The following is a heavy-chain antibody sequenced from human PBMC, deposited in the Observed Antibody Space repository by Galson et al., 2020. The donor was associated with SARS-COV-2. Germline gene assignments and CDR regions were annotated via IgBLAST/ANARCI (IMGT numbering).Heavy chain of an antibody. V-gene: IGHV3-33*06. CDR3: AKDGGLGYYFDY. Sequence: QLGESLKISCAASGFTFSSYGMHWVRQAPGKGLEWVAVIWYDGSNKYYADSVKGRFTISRDNSKNTLYLQMNSLRAEDTAVYYCAKDGGLGYYFDYWGQGTLVTVSS. CDR2: IWYDGSNK. D-gene: IGHD2-2*03. J-gene: IGHJ4*02. CDR1: GFTFSSYG.